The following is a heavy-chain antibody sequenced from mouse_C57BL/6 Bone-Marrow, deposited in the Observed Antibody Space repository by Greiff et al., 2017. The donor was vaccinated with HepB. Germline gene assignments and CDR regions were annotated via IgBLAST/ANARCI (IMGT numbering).Heavy chain of an antibody. CDR3: TRGANWDPYYFDY. CDR2: IYPGNSDT. CDR1: GYTFTSYW. J-gene: IGHJ2*01. V-gene: IGHV1-5*01. D-gene: IGHD4-1*01. Sequence: VQLQQSGTVLARPGASVKMSCKTSGYTFTSYWMHWVKQRPGQGLEWIGAIYPGNSDTSYNQKFKGKAKLTAVTSASTAYMELSSLTNEDSAVYYCTRGANWDPYYFDYWGQGTTLTVS.